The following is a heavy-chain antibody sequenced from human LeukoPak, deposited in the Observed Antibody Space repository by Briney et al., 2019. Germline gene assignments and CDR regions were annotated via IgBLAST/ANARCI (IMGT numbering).Heavy chain of an antibody. V-gene: IGHV4-39*07. CDR1: GVSISSSNSY. J-gene: IGHJ4*02. Sequence: SETLSLTCTVSGVSISSSNSYWGWIRQPPGKGLEWIGSIYYSGSTNYNPSLKSRVTISVDTSKNQFSLKLNSLTAADTAVYYCARATWNGYMFDYWGQGSLVTVTS. D-gene: IGHD5-24*01. CDR3: ARATWNGYMFDY. CDR2: IYYSGST.